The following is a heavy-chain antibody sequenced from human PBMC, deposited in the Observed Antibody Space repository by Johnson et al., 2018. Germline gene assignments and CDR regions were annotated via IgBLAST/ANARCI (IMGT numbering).Heavy chain of an antibody. V-gene: IGHV3-66*01. CDR1: GVPFCRNP. J-gene: IGHJ6*02. Sequence: VQLVESGGGVVQPGRSLRLSCAASGVPFCRNPMHWVRQAPGKGLEWVSVISSGGSTYYADSVAGRFSISRDSSKNTLYLKMNSLRAEDTAVYYCARDVTVNYYDGVDVWGQGTTVTVAS. D-gene: IGHD4-11*01. CDR3: ARDVTVNYYDGVDV. CDR2: ISSGGST.